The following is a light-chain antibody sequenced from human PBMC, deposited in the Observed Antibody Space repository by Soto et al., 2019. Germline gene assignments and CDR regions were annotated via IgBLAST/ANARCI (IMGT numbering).Light chain of an antibody. Sequence: QSALTQPASVSESPGQSITISCTGTNNDVGNYKLVSWFQHHLGKAPKLIIYEGTKRPSGVSNRFSASQSGNTASLTISGPQAEDEADYYCYSYAGTSTWVFGGGTKVTVL. V-gene: IGLV2-23*01. CDR1: NNDVGNYKL. J-gene: IGLJ3*02. CDR3: YSYAGTSTWV. CDR2: EGT.